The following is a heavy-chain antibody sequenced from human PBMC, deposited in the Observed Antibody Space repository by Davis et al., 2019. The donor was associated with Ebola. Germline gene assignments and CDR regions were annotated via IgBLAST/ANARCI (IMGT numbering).Heavy chain of an antibody. V-gene: IGHV1-18*01. CDR1: GYTFTSYG. J-gene: IGHJ4*02. Sequence: ASVKVSCKASGYTFTSYGISWVRQAPGQGLEWMGWISAYNGNTNYAQKLQGRVTMTRNTSISTAYMALSSLRSEDTAVYYCARGSLLRFLEWLVSSGSGWGYNFDYWGQGTLVTVSS. D-gene: IGHD3-3*01. CDR2: ISAYNGNT. CDR3: ARGSLLRFLEWLVSSGSGWGYNFDY.